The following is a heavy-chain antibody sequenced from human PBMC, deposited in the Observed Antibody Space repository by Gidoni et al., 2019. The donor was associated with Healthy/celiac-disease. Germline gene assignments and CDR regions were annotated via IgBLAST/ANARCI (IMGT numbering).Heavy chain of an antibody. V-gene: IGHV1-69*01. J-gene: IGHJ5*02. CDR2: IIPIIGTA. Sequence: QVQLVQSGAEVKKPGSSVKVSCKASGRTFSSYAISWVRQAPGQGLEWMGGIIPIIGTANYAQKCQGRVTITADESTSTAYMELSSLRSEDTDVYYCAREEIGAAAGTWVDPWGQGTLVTVSS. CDR3: AREEIGAAAGTWVDP. CDR1: GRTFSSYA. D-gene: IGHD6-13*01.